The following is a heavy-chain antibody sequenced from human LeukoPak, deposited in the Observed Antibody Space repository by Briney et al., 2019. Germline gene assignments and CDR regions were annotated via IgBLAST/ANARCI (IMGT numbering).Heavy chain of an antibody. CDR1: GYTFTSYD. CDR2: MNPNSGNT. D-gene: IGHD6-19*01. J-gene: IGHJ6*02. Sequence: ASVKVSCKASGYTFTSYDINWVRQATGQGLEWMGWMNPNSGNTGYAQKFQGRVTMTTDTSTSTAYMELRSLRSDDTAVYYCARDYSSGWYYYYGMDVWGQGTTVTVSS. CDR3: ARDYSSGWYYYYGMDV. V-gene: IGHV1-8*01.